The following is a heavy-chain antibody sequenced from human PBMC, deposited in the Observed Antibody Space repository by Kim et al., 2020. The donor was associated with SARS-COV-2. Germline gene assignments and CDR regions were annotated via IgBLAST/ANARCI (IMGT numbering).Heavy chain of an antibody. CDR1: GYTFTGYY. V-gene: IGHV1-2*02. CDR2: INPNSGGT. CDR3: ARDPTTVTTHNYYGMDV. J-gene: IGHJ6*02. Sequence: SVKVSCKASGYTFTGYYMHWVRQAPGQGLEWMGWINPNSGGTNYAQKFQGRVTMTRDTSISTAYMDLSRLRSDDTAVYYCARDPTTVTTHNYYGMDVWGQGTTVTVSS. D-gene: IGHD4-17*01.